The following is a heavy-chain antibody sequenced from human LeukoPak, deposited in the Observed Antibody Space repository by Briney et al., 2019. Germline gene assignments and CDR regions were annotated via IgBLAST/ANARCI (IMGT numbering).Heavy chain of an antibody. Sequence: SETLSLTCAVYGRSFSGYYWSWIRQPPGKGLEWLGEINHNGSTNYNPSLKSRVTISGDTSKNQFSLKLSSVTAADTAVYYCARANGYMSYYGSGSYYIIYWGQGTLVTVSS. CDR3: ARANGYMSYYGSGSYYIIY. V-gene: IGHV4-34*01. CDR1: GRSFSGYY. CDR2: INHNGST. J-gene: IGHJ4*02. D-gene: IGHD3-10*01.